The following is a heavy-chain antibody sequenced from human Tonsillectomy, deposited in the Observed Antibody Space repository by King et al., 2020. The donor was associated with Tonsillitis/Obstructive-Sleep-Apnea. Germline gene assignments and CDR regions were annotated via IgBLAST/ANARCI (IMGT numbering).Heavy chain of an antibody. J-gene: IGHJ4*02. CDR1: GGSFSGYY. CDR2: INHSGRT. CDR3: AREEVATILYDY. Sequence: VQLQQWGAGLLKPSETLSLTCAVYGGSFSGYYWSWIRQPPGKGLEWIGEINHSGRTNYNPSLKSRVTISVDTSKNQFSLKLSSVTAADTAVYYCAREEVATILYDYWGQGTLVTVSS. V-gene: IGHV4-34*01. D-gene: IGHD5-12*01.